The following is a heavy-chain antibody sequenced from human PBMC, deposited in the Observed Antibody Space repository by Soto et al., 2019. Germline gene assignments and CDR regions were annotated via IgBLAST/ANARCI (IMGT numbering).Heavy chain of an antibody. J-gene: IGHJ5*02. CDR1: GGSISSSSYY. V-gene: IGHV4-39*01. CDR3: ARQSIRQQLWPSWFDP. D-gene: IGHD6-13*01. Sequence: QLQLQESGPGLVKPSETLSLTCTVSGGSISSSSYYWGWIRQPPGKGLEWIGSIYYSGSTYYNPSLKSRVTISVDTSKNQFSLKLSSVTAADTAVYYCARQSIRQQLWPSWFDPWGQGTLVTVSS. CDR2: IYYSGST.